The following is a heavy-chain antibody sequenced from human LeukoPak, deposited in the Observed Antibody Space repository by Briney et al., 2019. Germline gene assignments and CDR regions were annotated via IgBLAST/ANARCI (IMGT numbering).Heavy chain of an antibody. CDR1: GFTFSSYA. CDR2: ISGSGGST. CDR3: AKVGKPLLAPPIWFDP. D-gene: IGHD2-21*02. V-gene: IGHV3-23*01. J-gene: IGHJ5*02. Sequence: PGGSLRLSCAASGFTFSSYALRWVGQAAGKGLDWVSAISGSGGSTYYADSVKGRFTTSRDNCKNTMYLQMNSLRAEDTAVSYCAKVGKPLLAPPIWFDPWGQGTLVTVSS.